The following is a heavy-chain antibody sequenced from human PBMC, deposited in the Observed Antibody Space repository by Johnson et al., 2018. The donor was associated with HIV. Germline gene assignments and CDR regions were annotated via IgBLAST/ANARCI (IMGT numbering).Heavy chain of an antibody. J-gene: IGHJ3*01. CDR3: ARKQWLEIPSDAFDV. V-gene: IGHV3-74*03. Sequence: VQLVESGGGLVKPGRSLRLSCEASGFIFRNYWMNWVRQSPGKGLVWVARIYSDGTDTAYANSVRGRFTISRDNTKRTLYLQMNRRRAEDTAVYYCARKQWLEIPSDAFDVWGLGTMVTVSS. CDR1: GFIFRNYW. D-gene: IGHD6-19*01. CDR2: IYSDGTDT.